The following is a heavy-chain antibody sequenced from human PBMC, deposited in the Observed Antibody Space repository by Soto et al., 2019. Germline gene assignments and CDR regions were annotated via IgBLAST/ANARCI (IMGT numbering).Heavy chain of an antibody. V-gene: IGHV3-23*01. J-gene: IGHJ4*02. CDR2: ITSSGGHT. CDR1: GFTFSNYG. Sequence: EVQLLESGGGLVQPGGSLRLSCAGSGFTFSNYGMIWVRQAPGEGLEWVSAITSSGGHTFYSDSVKGRFTVSRANSENTLYLQMNSLRAEDTAVYFCARLGASSNSDYWGQGTLVAVSS. D-gene: IGHD2-21*01. CDR3: ARLGASSNSDY.